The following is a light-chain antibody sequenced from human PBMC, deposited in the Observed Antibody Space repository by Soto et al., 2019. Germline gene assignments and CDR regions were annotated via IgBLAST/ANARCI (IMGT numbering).Light chain of an antibody. CDR2: DAS. Sequence: DIQMTQSPSTLSASVGDRVTITCRASQTIHSFLAWYQQKAGKAPKLLIYDASNLESGVPSRFSGSGSGTEFTLTVSSLQPDDFATYYCHQYSSYSWTFGQGTKVDIK. V-gene: IGKV1-5*01. CDR3: HQYSSYSWT. CDR1: QTIHSF. J-gene: IGKJ1*01.